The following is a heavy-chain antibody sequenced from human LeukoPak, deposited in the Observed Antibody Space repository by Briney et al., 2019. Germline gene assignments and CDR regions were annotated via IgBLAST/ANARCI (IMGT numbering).Heavy chain of an antibody. CDR3: ARERGVAHPFDY. V-gene: IGHV3-74*01. J-gene: IGHJ4*02. CDR1: GFSFSSYW. D-gene: IGHD2-15*01. Sequence: PGGSLRLSCAASGFSFSSYWMHWVRQAPGKGLVWVARIKNDGSGTIYADSVKGRFTISRDNARNTLYLQMNSLRAEDTAVYYCARERGVAHPFDYWGQGTLVTVSS. CDR2: IKNDGSGT.